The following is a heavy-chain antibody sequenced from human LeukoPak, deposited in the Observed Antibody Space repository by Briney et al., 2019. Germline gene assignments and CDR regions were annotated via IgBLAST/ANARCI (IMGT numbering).Heavy chain of an antibody. CDR1: GFTFSSYS. V-gene: IGHV3-21*01. D-gene: IGHD2-15*01. J-gene: IGHJ4*02. Sequence: PGGSLRPSCAASGFTFSSYSMNWVRQAPGKGLEWVSSISSSSSYIYYADSVKGRFTISRDNAKNSLYLQMNSLRAEDTAVYYCARERRYCSGGSCYRDYGDYVFGYWGQGTLVTVSS. CDR3: ARERRYCSGGSCYRDYGDYVFGY. CDR2: ISSSSSYI.